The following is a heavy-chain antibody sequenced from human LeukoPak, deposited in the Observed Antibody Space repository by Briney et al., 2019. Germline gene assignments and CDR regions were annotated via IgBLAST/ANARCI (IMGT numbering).Heavy chain of an antibody. CDR3: AREAAAGNIPHFDY. Sequence: ASVKVSCKASGYTFTSYYMHWVRQAPGQGLECMGIINPSGGSTSYAQKFQGRVTMTRDMSTSTVYMELSSLRSEETAVYYCAREAAAGNIPHFDYWGQGTLVTVSS. CDR1: GYTFTSYY. CDR2: INPSGGST. J-gene: IGHJ4*02. D-gene: IGHD6-13*01. V-gene: IGHV1-46*01.